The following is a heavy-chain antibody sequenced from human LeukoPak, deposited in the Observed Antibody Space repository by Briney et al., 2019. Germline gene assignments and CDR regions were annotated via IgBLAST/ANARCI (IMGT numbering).Heavy chain of an antibody. CDR2: IYYSGST. V-gene: IGHV4-61*01. J-gene: IGHJ4*02. CDR1: GGSISSGSYY. Sequence: PSETLSLTCTVSGGSISSGSYYWSWIRQPPGKGLEWIGYIYYSGSTNYNPSLKSRVTISVDTSKNQFSLKLSSVTAADTAVYYCARRPLLLWFGEDWGQGTLVTVSS. D-gene: IGHD3-10*01. CDR3: ARRPLLLWFGED.